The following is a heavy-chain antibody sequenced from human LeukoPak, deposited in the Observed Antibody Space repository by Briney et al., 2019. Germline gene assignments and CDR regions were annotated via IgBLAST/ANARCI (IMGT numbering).Heavy chain of an antibody. J-gene: IGHJ6*04. CDR1: GFTFSSYE. D-gene: IGHD3-10*02. CDR3: AELGITMIGGV. CDR2: ISGSGSTI. Sequence: GGSLRLSCAASGFTFSSYEMNWVRQAPGKGLEWVSYISGSGSTIYYADSVKGRFTISRDNAKDSLYLQMNSLRAEDTAVYYCAELGITMIGGVWGKGTTVTISS. V-gene: IGHV3-48*03.